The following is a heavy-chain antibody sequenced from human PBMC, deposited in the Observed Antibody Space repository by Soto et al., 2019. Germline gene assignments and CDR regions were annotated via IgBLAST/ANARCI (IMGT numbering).Heavy chain of an antibody. Sequence: ASVKVSCKASGGTFSSYAISWVRQAPGQGLEWMGGIIPIFGTANYAQKFQGRVTITADESTSTAYMELSSLRSEDTAVYYCARGRLGYCSGGSCYSGIDYCGQGTLVTVSS. CDR3: ARGRLGYCSGGSCYSGIDY. CDR2: IIPIFGTA. J-gene: IGHJ4*02. CDR1: GGTFSSYA. D-gene: IGHD2-15*01. V-gene: IGHV1-69*13.